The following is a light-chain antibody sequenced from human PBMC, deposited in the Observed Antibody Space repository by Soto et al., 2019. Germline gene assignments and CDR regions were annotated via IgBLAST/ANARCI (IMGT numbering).Light chain of an antibody. CDR3: QQYDTLWT. V-gene: IGKV1-5*03. CDR1: QTINSW. Sequence: DIQMTQSPSILSASVGERVTITCRANQTINSWLAWYQQKPGQAPKLLIYKASTLESGVTSRFSGSGSGAEFTLTISSLQPDDFATYYCQQYDTLWTFGQGTKVEIK. J-gene: IGKJ1*01. CDR2: KAS.